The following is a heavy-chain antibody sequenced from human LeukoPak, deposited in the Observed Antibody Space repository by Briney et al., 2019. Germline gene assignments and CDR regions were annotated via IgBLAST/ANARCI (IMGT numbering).Heavy chain of an antibody. CDR1: GGTFSSYA. D-gene: IGHD3-22*01. V-gene: IGHV1-69*13. J-gene: IGHJ4*02. CDR2: IIPIFGTA. CDR3: ARGGRDYYDSSGPWDY. Sequence: ASVKVSCKASGGTFSSYAISWVRQAPGQGLEWMGGIIPIFGTANYAQKFQGRVTITADESASTAYMELSSLRSEDTAVYYCARGGRDYYDSSGPWDYWGQGTLVTVSS.